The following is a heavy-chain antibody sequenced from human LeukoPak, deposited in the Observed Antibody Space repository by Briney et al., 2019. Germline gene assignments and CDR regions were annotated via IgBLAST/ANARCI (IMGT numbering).Heavy chain of an antibody. D-gene: IGHD2-2*01. V-gene: IGHV1-8*01. CDR3: ARGRQRVPTSY. CDR2: MNPNSGDT. J-gene: IGHJ4*02. Sequence: ASVKVSCKASGYTFTSYDINWVRQATGQGLEWMGWMNPNSGDTGYAQKFQGRVTMTRNTSISTAYMELSSLRSEGTAVYYCARGRQRVPTSYWGQGTLVTVSS. CDR1: GYTFTSYD.